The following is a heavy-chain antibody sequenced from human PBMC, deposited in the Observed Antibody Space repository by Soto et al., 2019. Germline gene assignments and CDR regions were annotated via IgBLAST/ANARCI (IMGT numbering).Heavy chain of an antibody. V-gene: IGHV4-59*08. J-gene: IGHJ5*02. CDR2: IYSGNT. Sequence: QVQLQESGPGVVKPSETLSLTCTISGGSISGYYWTWIRQSPGKGLEYSGYIYSGNTNYNPSLNSRVTISVDTSKNQCSLKLSSVTAADMAVYYCGRISSHGAYASWGQGTLVTVSS. CDR3: GRISSHGAYAS. CDR1: GGSISGYY. D-gene: IGHD3-16*01.